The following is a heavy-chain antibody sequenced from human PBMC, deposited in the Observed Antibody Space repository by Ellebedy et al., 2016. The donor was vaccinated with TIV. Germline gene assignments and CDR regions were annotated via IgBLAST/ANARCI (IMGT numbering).Heavy chain of an antibody. J-gene: IGHJ4*02. CDR3: AKRGVVVTAIQRYFDY. Sequence: GGSLRLSCTASGFTVTSNYMNWIRQAPGKGLEWVSVTYSGGTTYYADSVKGRFTISRDNSKNTLYLQMNSLRAEDTAVYYCAKRGVVVTAIQRYFDYWGQGTLVTVSS. D-gene: IGHD2-21*02. CDR2: TYSGGTT. V-gene: IGHV3-53*01. CDR1: GFTVTSNY.